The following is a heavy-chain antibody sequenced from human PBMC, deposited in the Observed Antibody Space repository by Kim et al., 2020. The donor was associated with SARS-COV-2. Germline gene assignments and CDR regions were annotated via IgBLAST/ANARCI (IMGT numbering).Heavy chain of an antibody. Sequence: AVKRRVTIARNNAKNSLFLQMSSLRTEDTALYYCARGSRDGYNLFDYWGQGALVTVSS. CDR3: ARGSRDGYNLFDY. V-gene: IGHV3-9*01. J-gene: IGHJ4*02. D-gene: IGHD3-16*01.